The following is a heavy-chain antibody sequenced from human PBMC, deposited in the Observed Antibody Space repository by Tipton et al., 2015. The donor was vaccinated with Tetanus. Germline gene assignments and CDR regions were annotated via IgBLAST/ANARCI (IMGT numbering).Heavy chain of an antibody. CDR2: IIPHFGTV. J-gene: IGHJ3*01. V-gene: IGHV1-69*06. D-gene: IGHD3-22*01. CDR1: GGTFGSYA. CDR3: AREAINSEDRRAFDV. Sequence: QSGAEVKKPGSSVKVSCEASGGTFGSYAVNWVRQAPGQGPEWMGGIIPHFGTVEYSQKFQGRVTISADKSSSPAYMELTSLRSEDTAVYYCAREAINSEDRRAFDVWGQGTMVTVSS.